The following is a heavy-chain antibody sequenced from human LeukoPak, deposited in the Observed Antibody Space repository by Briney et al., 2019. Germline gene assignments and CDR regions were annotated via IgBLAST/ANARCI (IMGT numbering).Heavy chain of an antibody. Sequence: PGGSLRLSCAASGFTFSSYGMHWVRQAPGKGLEWVAFIRYDGSNKYYADSVKGRFTISRDNSKNTLYLQMNSLRAEDTAVYYCAKDHGGSYYYYYYYMDVWGKGTTVTVSS. CDR1: GFTFSSYG. D-gene: IGHD1-26*01. J-gene: IGHJ6*03. CDR2: IRYDGSNK. CDR3: AKDHGGSYYYYYYYMDV. V-gene: IGHV3-30*02.